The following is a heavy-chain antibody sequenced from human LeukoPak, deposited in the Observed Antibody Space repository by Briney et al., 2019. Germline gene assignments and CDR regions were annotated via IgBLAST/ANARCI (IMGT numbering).Heavy chain of an antibody. J-gene: IGHJ3*02. Sequence: GGSLRLSCAASGFTFSDYYMSWIRQAPGKGLEWVSYISSSGSTIYYADSVKGRFTISRDNAKNSLYLQMNSLRAEDTAVYYCARARRGTALDAFDIWGQGTTVTVSS. CDR3: ARARRGTALDAFDI. D-gene: IGHD3-16*01. V-gene: IGHV3-11*01. CDR1: GFTFSDYY. CDR2: ISSSGSTI.